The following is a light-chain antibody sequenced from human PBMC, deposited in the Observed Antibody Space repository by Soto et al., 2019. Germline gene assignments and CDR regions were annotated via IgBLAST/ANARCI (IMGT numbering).Light chain of an antibody. J-gene: IGKJ1*01. V-gene: IGKV3-20*01. CDR2: GAT. CDR1: QSISGTF. Sequence: EIVLTQSPGTLSLSPGERATLSCRASQSISGTFLAWYQHKPGQAPRVLIYGATRRATGIPDRFSGSGSGTDFALAISRLEPEAFSLYYCHQYDSGWSVGRGTKVEMK. CDR3: HQYDSGWS.